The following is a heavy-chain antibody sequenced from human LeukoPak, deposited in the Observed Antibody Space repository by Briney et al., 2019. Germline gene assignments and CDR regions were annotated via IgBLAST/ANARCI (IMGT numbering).Heavy chain of an antibody. V-gene: IGHV3-73*01. Sequence: GGSLKLSCAASGFTLGDSAVHWVRQASGKGLEWIGRIRSKAGNYATAYVASVEGRFTLFRDDSKNTAYLQMNNLKTEDTALYYCTRHLPGLNQYYFYMDVWGKGTTVTVSS. J-gene: IGHJ6*03. D-gene: IGHD6-19*01. CDR3: TRHLPGLNQYYFYMDV. CDR1: GFTLGDSA. CDR2: IRSKAGNYAT.